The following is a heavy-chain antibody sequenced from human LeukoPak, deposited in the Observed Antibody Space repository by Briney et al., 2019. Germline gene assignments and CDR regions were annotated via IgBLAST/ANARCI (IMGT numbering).Heavy chain of an antibody. CDR3: ARADQWFGDPKWFGP. D-gene: IGHD3-10*01. CDR1: GXSVSSGSYY. Sequence: SETLSLTCTVSGXSVSSGSYYWSWIRQPPGKGLEWIGYIYYSGSTNYNPSLKSRVTISVDTSKNQFSLKLSSVTAADTALYYCARADQWFGDPKWFGPWGQGTLVTVSS. CDR2: IYYSGST. V-gene: IGHV4-61*01. J-gene: IGHJ5*02.